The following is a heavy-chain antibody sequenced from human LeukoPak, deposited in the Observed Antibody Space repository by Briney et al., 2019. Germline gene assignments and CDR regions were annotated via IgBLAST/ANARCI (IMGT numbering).Heavy chain of an antibody. V-gene: IGHV4-38-2*02. J-gene: IGHJ4*02. CDR1: GYSVSSGYY. CDR2: IYHSGST. CDR3: ARDRYYYDSSGYLRGYFDY. Sequence: PSETLSLTCTVSGYSVSSGYYWGWIRPPPGKGLEWIGSIYHSGSTYYNPSLKSRVTISVDTSKNQFSLKLSSVTAADTAVYYCARDRYYYDSSGYLRGYFDYWGQGTLVTVSS. D-gene: IGHD3-22*01.